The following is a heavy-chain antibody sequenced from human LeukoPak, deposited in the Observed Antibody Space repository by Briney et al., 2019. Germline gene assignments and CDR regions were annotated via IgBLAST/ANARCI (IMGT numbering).Heavy chain of an antibody. CDR3: ARHSSSWYSGSPRAFDY. Sequence: PSETLSLTCTVSGGSISSSSYYWGWIRQPPGKGLEWIGSIYYSGSTYYNPSLKSRVTISVDTSKNQFSLKLSSVTAADTAVYYCARHSSSWYSGSPRAFDYWGQGTLVTVSS. D-gene: IGHD6-13*01. V-gene: IGHV4-39*01. J-gene: IGHJ4*02. CDR2: IYYSGST. CDR1: GGSISSSSYY.